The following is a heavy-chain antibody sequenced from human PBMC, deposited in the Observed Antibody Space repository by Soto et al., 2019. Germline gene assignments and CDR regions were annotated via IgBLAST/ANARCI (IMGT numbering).Heavy chain of an antibody. D-gene: IGHD3-9*01. CDR2: IIPIFGTA. V-gene: IGHV1-69*06. J-gene: IGHJ6*02. CDR3: AGDRGIILTGSDYGRDF. Sequence: QVQLVQSGAEVKKPGSSVKVSCKASGGTFSSYAISWVRQAPGQGLEWMGGIIPIFGTANYAQKFQGRVTITADKSTRTANRGLGSRRPGDRAVYYWAGDRGIILTGSDYGRDFWGQGTTATVSS. CDR1: GGTFSSYA.